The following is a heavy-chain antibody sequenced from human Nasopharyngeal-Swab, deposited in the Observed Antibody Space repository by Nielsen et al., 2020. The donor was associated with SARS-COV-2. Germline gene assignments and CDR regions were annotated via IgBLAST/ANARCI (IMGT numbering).Heavy chain of an antibody. J-gene: IGHJ6*02. Sequence: SETLSLTCTVSGGSISSGDYYWSWIRQPPGKGLEWIGYIYYSGSTYYNPSLKSRVTISVDTSKNQSSLKLSSVTAADTAVYYCARVEGPFSGSYYRDCHMDVWGQGTTVTVSS. CDR1: GGSISSGDYY. CDR3: ARVEGPFSGSYYRDCHMDV. V-gene: IGHV4-30-4*02. CDR2: IYYSGST. D-gene: IGHD1-26*01.